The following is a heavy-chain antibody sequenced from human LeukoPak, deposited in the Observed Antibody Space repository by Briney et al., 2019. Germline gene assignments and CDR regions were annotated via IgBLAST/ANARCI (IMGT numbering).Heavy chain of an antibody. CDR3: VKRFYDRSGYDY. CDR1: GFTFSTYA. J-gene: IGHJ4*02. Sequence: VQPGGSLRLSCSASGFTFSTYAMHWVRQAPGKGLEYVSAISSNGDSTYYADSVKGRFTISRDNSKNTLYLQMSSLRVEDTAVYYCVKRFYDRSGYDYWGQGTLVTVSS. CDR2: ISSNGDST. D-gene: IGHD3-22*01. V-gene: IGHV3-64D*09.